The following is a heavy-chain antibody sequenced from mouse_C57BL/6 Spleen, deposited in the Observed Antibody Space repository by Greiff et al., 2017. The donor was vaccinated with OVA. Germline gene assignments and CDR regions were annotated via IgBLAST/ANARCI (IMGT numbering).Heavy chain of an antibody. CDR3: ARRPYGSSYAWFAY. V-gene: IGHV5-17*01. CDR1: GFTFSDYG. Sequence: DVQLVESGGGLVKPGGSLKLSCAASGFTFSDYGMHWVRQAPEKGLEWVAYISSGSSTIYYADTVKGRFTISRDNAKNTLFLQMTSLRSEDTAMYYCARRPYGSSYAWFAYWGQGTLVTVSA. D-gene: IGHD1-1*01. CDR2: ISSGSSTI. J-gene: IGHJ3*01.